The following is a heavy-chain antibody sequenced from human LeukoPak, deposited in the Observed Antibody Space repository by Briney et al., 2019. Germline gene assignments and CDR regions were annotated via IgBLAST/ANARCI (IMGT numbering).Heavy chain of an antibody. J-gene: IGHJ4*02. CDR1: GYTFTXXX. D-gene: IGHD3-3*01. V-gene: IGHV1-46*01. CDR2: INPSGGST. CDR3: ARDEWDFSGPLIY. Sequence: GXSVXXSFKASGYTFTXXXXHWGXXGXXQGLXWMXIINPSGGSTSYPQKFQGRVTMTWDTSTSTVYMELSSLRSEDTAVYYCARDEWDFSGPLIYWGQGTLVTVSS.